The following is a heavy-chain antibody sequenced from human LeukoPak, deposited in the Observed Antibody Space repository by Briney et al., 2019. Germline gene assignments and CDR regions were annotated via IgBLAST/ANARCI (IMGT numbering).Heavy chain of an antibody. J-gene: IGHJ6*02. CDR2: ISAYNGNT. Sequence: GASVKVSCKASGYTFTSYGISWVRQAPGQGLEWMGWISAYNGNTNYAQKLQGRVTMTTDTSTSTAYMELRSLRSDDTAVYYCARGPAGPGKSGYSYGWLIDQYYYYGMDVWGQGTTVTVSS. D-gene: IGHD5-18*01. CDR3: ARGPAGPGKSGYSYGWLIDQYYYYGMDV. CDR1: GYTFTSYG. V-gene: IGHV1-18*01.